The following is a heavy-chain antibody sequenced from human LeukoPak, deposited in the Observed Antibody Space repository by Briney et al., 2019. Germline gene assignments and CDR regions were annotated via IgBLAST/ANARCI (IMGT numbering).Heavy chain of an antibody. CDR1: GYTFTSYY. CDR2: INPSGGST. D-gene: IGHD6-13*01. Sequence: GASVKVSFEASGYTFTSYYMHWVRQAPGQGLEWMGIINPSGGSTSYAQKFQGRVTMTRDMSTSTVYMELSSLRSEDTAVYDCARSSSWTWSFDYWGQGTLVTVSS. J-gene: IGHJ4*02. V-gene: IGHV1-46*01. CDR3: ARSSSWTWSFDY.